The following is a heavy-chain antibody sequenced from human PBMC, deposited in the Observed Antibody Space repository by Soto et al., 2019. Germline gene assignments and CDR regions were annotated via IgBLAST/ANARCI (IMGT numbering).Heavy chain of an antibody. V-gene: IGHV1-69*01. CDR2: IIPIFGTA. D-gene: IGHD3-10*01. CDR3: ARDLSRYYYASGSYLY. CDR1: GGTFSSYA. J-gene: IGHJ4*02. Sequence: QVQLVQSGAEVKKPGSSVKVSCKASGGTFSSYAISWVRQAPGQGLEWMGGIIPIFGTANYAQKFQGRVTITADESTSTAYMELSSLRSEDTAVYYCARDLSRYYYASGSYLYWGQGTLVTVSS.